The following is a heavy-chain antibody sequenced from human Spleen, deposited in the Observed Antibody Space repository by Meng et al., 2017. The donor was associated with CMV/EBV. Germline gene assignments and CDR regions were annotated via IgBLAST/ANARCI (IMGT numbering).Heavy chain of an antibody. CDR1: GGSISISDYY. CDR3: ARDRAYSSSWYFDY. J-gene: IGHJ4*02. D-gene: IGHD6-13*01. CDR2: IKYGGST. V-gene: IGHV4-39*07. Sequence: SGGSISISDYYWGWIRQPPGKGLEWIGSIKYGGSTYYNPSLKSRVTISVDTSKNQFSLKLSSVTAADTAMYYCARDRAYSSSWYFDYWGQGTLVTVS.